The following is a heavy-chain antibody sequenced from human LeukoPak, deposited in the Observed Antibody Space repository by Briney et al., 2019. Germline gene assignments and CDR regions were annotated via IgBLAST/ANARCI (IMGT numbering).Heavy chain of an antibody. V-gene: IGHV4-34*01. CDR1: GGSFSGYY. CDR2: INHSGST. Sequence: SETLSLTCAVYGGSFSGYYWSWIRQPPGKGLEWIGEINHSGSTNYNPSLKSRVTISVDTSKNQFSLKLSSVTAADTAVCYCARDGYNSRRDYWGQGTLVTVSS. CDR3: ARDGYNSRRDY. D-gene: IGHD5-12*01. J-gene: IGHJ4*02.